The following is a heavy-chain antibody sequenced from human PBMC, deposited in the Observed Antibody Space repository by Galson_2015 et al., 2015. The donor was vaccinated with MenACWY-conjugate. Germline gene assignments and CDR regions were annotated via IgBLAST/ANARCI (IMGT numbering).Heavy chain of an antibody. Sequence: VKVSCKAPRGTLRRFAISWVRQAPGQGLEWMGGVIPVFETTTYAPKFQGRVSITADASTSMAYMEMRSLRADDTAMYYCVRGSLSIVTTDHHYYMDVWGTGTTVTVSS. V-gene: IGHV1-69*13. J-gene: IGHJ6*03. CDR2: VIPVFETT. CDR1: RGTLRRFA. D-gene: IGHD2-21*01. CDR3: VRGSLSIVTTDHHYYMDV.